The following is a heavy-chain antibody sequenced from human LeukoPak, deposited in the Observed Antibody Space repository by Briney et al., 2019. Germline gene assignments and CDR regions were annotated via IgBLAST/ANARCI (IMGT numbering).Heavy chain of an antibody. D-gene: IGHD6-6*01. J-gene: IGHJ4*02. CDR3: ARSISEYTSSSGKYYFDY. V-gene: IGHV4-39*07. CDR1: GGSISSSSYY. CDR2: VYYSGST. Sequence: SETLSLTCTVSGGSISSSSYYWGWIRQPPGKGLEWIGSVYYSGSTYCNPSLKSRVTISVDTSQNQFSLKLSSVTAADTAVYYCARSISEYTSSSGKYYFDYWGQGTLVTVSS.